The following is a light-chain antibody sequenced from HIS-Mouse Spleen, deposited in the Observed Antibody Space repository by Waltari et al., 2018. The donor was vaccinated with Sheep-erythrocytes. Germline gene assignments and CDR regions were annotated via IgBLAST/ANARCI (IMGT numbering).Light chain of an antibody. CDR2: EVS. V-gene: IGLV2-8*01. CDR1: SSAVGGYNH. J-gene: IGLJ3*02. CDR3: SSYAGSNNWV. Sequence: QSALTQPPSPSGSPGQSVTISCTGTSSAVGGYNHAPWYQQHPGKAPKLMIYEVSKRPSGVPDRFSGSKSGNTASLTVSGLQAEDEADYYCSSYAGSNNWVFGGGTKLTVL.